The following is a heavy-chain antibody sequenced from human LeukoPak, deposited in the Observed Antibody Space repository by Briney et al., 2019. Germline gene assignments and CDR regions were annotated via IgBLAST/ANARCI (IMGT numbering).Heavy chain of an antibody. V-gene: IGHV3-9*01. J-gene: IGHJ4*02. CDR1: GFTFDDYA. D-gene: IGHD6-19*01. CDR2: ISWNSGSI. Sequence: GGSLRLSCAASGFTFDDYAMHWVRQAPGKGLEWVSGISWNSGSIGYADSVKGRFTISRDNAKNSLYLQMNSLRAEDTALYYCAKDIKFIAVAGGYFGYWGQGTLVTVSS. CDR3: AKDIKFIAVAGGYFGY.